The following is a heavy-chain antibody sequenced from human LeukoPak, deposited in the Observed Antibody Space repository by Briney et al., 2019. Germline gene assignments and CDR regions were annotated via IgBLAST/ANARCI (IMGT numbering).Heavy chain of an antibody. CDR1: GFTFSSYG. D-gene: IGHD6-19*01. CDR3: ARVELYASGWFGSLDS. J-gene: IGHJ4*02. V-gene: IGHV3-30*03. CDR2: ISYDGSDK. Sequence: GGSLRLSCGASGFTFSSYGMHWVRQAPDKGLECGAVISYDGSDKYYADSAKGRFIISRDNSKNTLYLQMNTLRTEDTAVYYCARVELYASGWFGSLDSWGQGALVTVSS.